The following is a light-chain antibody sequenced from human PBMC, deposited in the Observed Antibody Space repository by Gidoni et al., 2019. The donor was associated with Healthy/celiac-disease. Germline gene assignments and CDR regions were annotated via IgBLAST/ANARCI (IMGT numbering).Light chain of an antibody. CDR1: QSISSY. CDR3: QQSYSTPYT. J-gene: IGKJ2*01. Sequence: DIQMTQSPSSLSASVGDRVTITCRASQSISSYLNWYQQKPGKATKLLIYAAASLQSGVPSRFSGSGSCTYFILTISSRQPEDVATNYCQQSYSTPYTFGHGTKLEIK. V-gene: IGKV1-39*01. CDR2: AAA.